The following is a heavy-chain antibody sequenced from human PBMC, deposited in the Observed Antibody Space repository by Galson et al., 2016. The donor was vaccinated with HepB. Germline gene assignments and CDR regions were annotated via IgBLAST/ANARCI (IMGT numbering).Heavy chain of an antibody. V-gene: IGHV3-23*01. D-gene: IGHD5-18*01. Sequence: SLRLSCAASGFTFRSSAMSWVRQAPGKGLEWVSAISNSGGTTYYADSVKGRFTISRDNSKNTLYLHMNTLKAEDTAVYYCAKEWNQLWLAFFDYWGQGALVTVSS. CDR1: GFTFRSSA. CDR2: ISNSGGTT. J-gene: IGHJ4*02. CDR3: AKEWNQLWLAFFDY.